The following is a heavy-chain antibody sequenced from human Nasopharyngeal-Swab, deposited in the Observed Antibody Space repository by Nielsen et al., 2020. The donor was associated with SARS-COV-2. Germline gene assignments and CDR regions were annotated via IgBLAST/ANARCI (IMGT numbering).Heavy chain of an antibody. CDR2: FDPEDGET. V-gene: IGHV1-24*01. D-gene: IGHD6-19*01. CDR1: GYTLIELS. CDR3: ARDDQITSGSLFDY. Sequence: ASVKVSCKVSGYTLIELSMHWVRQAPGKGLEWMGGFDPEDGETIYAQKFQGRVTMTEDTSTDTAYMELRSLRSDDTAVYYCARDDQITSGSLFDYWGQGTLVTVSS. J-gene: IGHJ4*02.